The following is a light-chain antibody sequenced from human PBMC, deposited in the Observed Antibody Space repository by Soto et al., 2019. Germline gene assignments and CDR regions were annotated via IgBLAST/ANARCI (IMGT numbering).Light chain of an antibody. J-gene: IGKJ4*01. CDR3: QQYNNWLMLT. Sequence: EIVMTQSPATLSVSPGERATLSCRASQSVSGYLAWYPQKPGQPPRLLIYGASTRATGIPARFSGSGSGTEFTLTISSLQSEDFAMYYCQQYNNWLMLTFGGGTKVDIK. CDR2: GAS. CDR1: QSVSGY. V-gene: IGKV3D-15*01.